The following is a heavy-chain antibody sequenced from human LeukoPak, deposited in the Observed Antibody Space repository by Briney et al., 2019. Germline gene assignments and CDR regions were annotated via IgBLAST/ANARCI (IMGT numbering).Heavy chain of an antibody. CDR3: AKDLTAIPYDYVWGSYRPLYFDY. J-gene: IGHJ4*02. D-gene: IGHD3-16*02. V-gene: IGHV3-23*01. Sequence: PGGSLRLSCAASGFTFSSYAMSWARQAPGKGLEWVSAISGSGGSTYYADSVKGRFTISRDNSKNTLYLQMNSLRAEDTAVYYCAKDLTAIPYDYVWGSYRPLYFDYWGQGTLVTVSS. CDR1: GFTFSSYA. CDR2: ISGSGGST.